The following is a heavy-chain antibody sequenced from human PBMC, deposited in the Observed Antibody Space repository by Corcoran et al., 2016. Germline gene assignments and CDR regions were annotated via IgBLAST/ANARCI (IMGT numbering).Heavy chain of an antibody. Sequence: VQLQQWGAGLLKPSETLSLNCAVYGGSFRGYYWSWIRQPPGKGLEWIGEINHSGSTNYNPSLKSRVTISVDTSKNQFSLTLSSVTAADTAVYYCAGANPYYYDSSGYYYGKYFQHWGQGTLVTVSS. V-gene: IGHV4-34*01. D-gene: IGHD3-22*01. CDR2: INHSGST. CDR3: AGANPYYYDSSGYYYGKYFQH. J-gene: IGHJ1*01. CDR1: GGSFRGYY.